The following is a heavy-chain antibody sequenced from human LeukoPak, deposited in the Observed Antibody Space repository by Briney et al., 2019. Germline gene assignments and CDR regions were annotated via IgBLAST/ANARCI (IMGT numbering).Heavy chain of an antibody. V-gene: IGHV1-69*06. Sequence: SVKVSCKASGGTFISYAISWVRQAPGQGLEWMGGIIPIFGTANYAQKFQGRVTITADKSTSTAYMELSSLRSEDTAVYYCATVMKFRRVITPHYYGMDVWGKGTTVTVSS. D-gene: IGHD3-10*01. CDR2: IIPIFGTA. CDR3: ATVMKFRRVITPHYYGMDV. J-gene: IGHJ6*04. CDR1: GGTFISYA.